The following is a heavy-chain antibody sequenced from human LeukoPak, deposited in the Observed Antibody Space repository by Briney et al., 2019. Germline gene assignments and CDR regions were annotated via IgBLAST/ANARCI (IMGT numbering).Heavy chain of an antibody. CDR3: ARDQVKWELGLFDY. J-gene: IGHJ4*02. Sequence: GASVKVSCKASGGTFSSYAISWVRQAPGQGLEWMGWINTNTGNPTYAQGFTGRFVFSLDTSVSTAYLQISSLKAEDTAVYYCARDQVKWELGLFDYWGQGTLVTVSS. V-gene: IGHV7-4-1*02. CDR1: GGTFSSYA. CDR2: INTNTGNP. D-gene: IGHD1-26*01.